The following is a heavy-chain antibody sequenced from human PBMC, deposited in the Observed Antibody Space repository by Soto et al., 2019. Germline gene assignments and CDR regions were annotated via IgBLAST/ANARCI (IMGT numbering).Heavy chain of an antibody. CDR3: AKTLQYSSSRDYFYYGMDV. J-gene: IGHJ6*02. Sequence: GGSLRLSCAASGFTFSNYSMSWVRQAPGKGLEWVSGMNSGGRSYYADSVKGRFTISRDTSKNMLYLQMNSLRADDTAVFYCAKTLQYSSSRDYFYYGMDVWGQGTTVTVSS. V-gene: IGHV3-23*01. CDR2: MNSGGRS. CDR1: GFTFSNYS. D-gene: IGHD6-6*01.